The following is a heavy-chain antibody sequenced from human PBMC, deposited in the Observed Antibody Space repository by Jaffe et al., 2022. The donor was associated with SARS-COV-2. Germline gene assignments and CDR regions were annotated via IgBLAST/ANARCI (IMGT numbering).Heavy chain of an antibody. D-gene: IGHD2-21*02. CDR3: AKAVTAITPYYYGMDV. V-gene: IGHV3-30*18. J-gene: IGHJ6*02. CDR2: ISYDGSNK. CDR1: GFTFSSYG. Sequence: QVQLVESGGGVVQPGRSLRLSCAASGFTFSSYGMHWVRQAPGKGLEWVAVISYDGSNKYYADSVKGRFTISRDNSKNTLYLQMNSLRAEDTAVYYCAKAVTAITPYYYGMDVWGQGTTVTVSS.